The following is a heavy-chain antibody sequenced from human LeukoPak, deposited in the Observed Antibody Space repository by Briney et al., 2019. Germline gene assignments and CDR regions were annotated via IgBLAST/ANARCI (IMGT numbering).Heavy chain of an antibody. D-gene: IGHD3-22*01. J-gene: IGHJ1*01. CDR2: ISSSSSTI. V-gene: IGHV3-48*01. Sequence: PGGSLRLSCAASGFTFSSYSMNWVRQAPGKGLEWVSYISSSSSTIYCADSVKGRFTISRDNAKNSLYLQMNSLRAEDTAVYYCARDHLAYYYDSSGYSAEYFQHWGQGTLVTVSS. CDR1: GFTFSSYS. CDR3: ARDHLAYYYDSSGYSAEYFQH.